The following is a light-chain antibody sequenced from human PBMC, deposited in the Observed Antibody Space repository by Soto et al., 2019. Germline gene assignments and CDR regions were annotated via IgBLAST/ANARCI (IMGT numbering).Light chain of an antibody. CDR2: GVS. J-gene: IGLJ1*01. CDR1: RSDIGSYNY. Sequence: QSALTQPDSVSGSPGQSITISCRGTRSDIGSYNYVAWYQQFPGKTPKILIYGVSNRPSGVSSRFSGSKSGNTASLTISGLQAEDEADYYCISYTGSSTSYVFGSGTKVTV. CDR3: ISYTGSSTSYV. V-gene: IGLV2-14*01.